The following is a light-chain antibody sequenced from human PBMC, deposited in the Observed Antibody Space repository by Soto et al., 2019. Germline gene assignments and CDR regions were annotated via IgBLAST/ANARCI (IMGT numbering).Light chain of an antibody. CDR3: QQYNRYSVT. Sequence: DIQMTQSPSTLSASVGDRVTITCRASQSISSWLAWYQQKPGKAPKLLIYKASSLESGVPSRFSGSGSGTEFTLTISSLQPDDFATYYCQQYNRYSVTFGPGTKVDLK. CDR2: KAS. J-gene: IGKJ3*01. V-gene: IGKV1-5*03. CDR1: QSISSW.